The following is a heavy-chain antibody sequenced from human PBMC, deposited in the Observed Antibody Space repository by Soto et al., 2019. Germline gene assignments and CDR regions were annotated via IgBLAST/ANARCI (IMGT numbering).Heavy chain of an antibody. CDR1: VYTFTNYA. CDR2: INAGSGNT. D-gene: IGHD2-2*01. CDR3: AREDIVVVPYYYYYGMDV. J-gene: IGHJ6*02. V-gene: IGHV1-3*01. Sequence: ASVKVSCKASVYTFTNYAMHWVRQAPGQRLEWMGWINAGSGNTKYSQKFQGRVTITRGTSASTAYMELSSLRSEDTAVYYCAREDIVVVPYYYYYGMDVWGQGTTVTVSS.